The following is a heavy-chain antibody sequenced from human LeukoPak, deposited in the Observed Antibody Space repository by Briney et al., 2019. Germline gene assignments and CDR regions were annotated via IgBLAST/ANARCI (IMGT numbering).Heavy chain of an antibody. CDR3: AKSHRGSCSTTTCYDEGDY. CDR1: GFTFGNYG. Sequence: GGSLRLSCAASGFTFGNYGMCWVRQAPGKGLQWVSAISSSGGNTYYADSVKGRFTISRDNSKNTLYLVMKSLRAEDTAIYYCAKSHRGSCSTTTCYDEGDYWGQGTLVTVSS. CDR2: ISSSGGNT. J-gene: IGHJ4*02. D-gene: IGHD2-2*01. V-gene: IGHV3-23*01.